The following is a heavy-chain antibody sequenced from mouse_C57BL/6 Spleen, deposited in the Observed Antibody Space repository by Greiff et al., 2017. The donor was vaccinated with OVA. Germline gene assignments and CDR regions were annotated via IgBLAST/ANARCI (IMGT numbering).Heavy chain of an antibody. CDR1: GYTFTSYW. CDR3: ALITTVVAEDYFDY. Sequence: QVQLQQPGAELVKPGASVKMSCKASGYTFTSYWITWVKQRPGQGLEWIGDIYPGSGSTNYNEKFKSKATLTVDTSSSTAYMQLSSLTSEDSAVYYCALITTVVAEDYFDYWGQGTTLTVSS. J-gene: IGHJ2*01. CDR2: IYPGSGST. D-gene: IGHD1-1*01. V-gene: IGHV1-55*01.